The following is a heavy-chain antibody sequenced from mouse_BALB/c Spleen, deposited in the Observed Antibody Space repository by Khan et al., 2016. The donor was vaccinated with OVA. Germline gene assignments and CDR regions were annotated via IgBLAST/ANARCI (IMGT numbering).Heavy chain of an antibody. D-gene: IGHD3-3*01. CDR1: GLYIKDTY. CDR2: IYPPNGNT. Sequence: EVQLQESGAELVKSGATVKLSCTASGLYIKDTYMHWLKQWPEQGLEWIGRIYPPNGNTNYDPKFPGKATITEDTSSNTAYLQLTILTSQDTAVYYCARRAKKWGQGTTLTVSS. J-gene: IGHJ2*01. V-gene: IGHV14-3*02. CDR3: ARRAKK.